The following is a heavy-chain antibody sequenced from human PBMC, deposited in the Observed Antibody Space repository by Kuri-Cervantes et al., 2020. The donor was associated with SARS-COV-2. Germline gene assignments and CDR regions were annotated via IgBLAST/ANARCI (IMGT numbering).Heavy chain of an antibody. J-gene: IGHJ4*02. D-gene: IGHD3-10*01. V-gene: IGHV1-2*02. Sequence: ASVKVSCKASGYTFTGYYTHWVRQAPGQGLEWMGWINPNSGGTNYAQKFQGRVTMTRDTSISTAYMELSRLRSDDTAVYYCARDFWPSGGYFDYWGQGTLVTVSS. CDR3: ARDFWPSGGYFDY. CDR1: GYTFTGYY. CDR2: INPNSGGT.